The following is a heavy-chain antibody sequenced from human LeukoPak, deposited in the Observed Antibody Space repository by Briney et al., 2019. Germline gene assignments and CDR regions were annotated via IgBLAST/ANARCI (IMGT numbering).Heavy chain of an antibody. Sequence: SETLSLTCTVSGGSISSYHWSWIRQPAGEGLEWIGHFYTSGSTNYNPSLKSRVTMSVDTSRNQFSLKLTSVTAADTAVYYCASGGTHYSLWGQGTLVTVSS. CDR2: FYTSGST. J-gene: IGHJ4*02. V-gene: IGHV4-4*07. CDR3: ASGGTHYSL. CDR1: GGSISSYH. D-gene: IGHD3-10*01.